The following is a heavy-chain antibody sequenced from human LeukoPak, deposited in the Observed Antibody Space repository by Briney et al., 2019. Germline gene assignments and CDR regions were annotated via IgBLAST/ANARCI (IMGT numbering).Heavy chain of an antibody. CDR2: INPNSGGT. CDR3: ARDGGRWLAINWFDP. Sequence: GASVKVSCKASGYTFTGYYMHWVRQAPGQGLEWMGWINPNSGGTNYAQKFQGRVTMTRDTSISTAYMELSRLRSDDTAVYYCARDGGRWLAINWFDPWGQGTLVTVSS. D-gene: IGHD6-19*01. J-gene: IGHJ5*02. CDR1: GYTFTGYY. V-gene: IGHV1-2*02.